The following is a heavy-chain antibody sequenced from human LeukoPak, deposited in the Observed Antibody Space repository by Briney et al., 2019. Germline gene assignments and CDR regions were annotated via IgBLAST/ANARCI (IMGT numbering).Heavy chain of an antibody. D-gene: IGHD4/OR15-4a*01. CDR3: ARDFPNADY. CDR2: IYYSGST. V-gene: IGHV4-59*01. Sequence: PSETLSLTCTVSGGSISSYYWSWIRQPPGKGLEWIGYIYYSGSTNYNPSLKSRVTISVDTSKNQFSLKLSSATAADTAVYYCARDFPNADYWGQGTLVTVSS. J-gene: IGHJ4*02. CDR1: GGSISSYY.